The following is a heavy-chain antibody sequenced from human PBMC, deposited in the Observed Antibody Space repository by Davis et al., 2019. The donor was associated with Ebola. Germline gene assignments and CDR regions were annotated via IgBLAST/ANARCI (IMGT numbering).Heavy chain of an antibody. CDR3: AKGGSGWPSDYSYGMGV. CDR2: IKSKPDGGTT. D-gene: IGHD6-19*01. Sequence: GESLKISCAASGFTFSMAWMNWVRQAPGKGLEWVGRIKSKPDGGTTDYAAPVKGRFTISRDDSKNTVYLQMNSLTVEDTAVYYCAKGGSGWPSDYSYGMGVWGKGTTVTVSS. CDR1: GFTFSMAW. V-gene: IGHV3-15*01. J-gene: IGHJ6*04.